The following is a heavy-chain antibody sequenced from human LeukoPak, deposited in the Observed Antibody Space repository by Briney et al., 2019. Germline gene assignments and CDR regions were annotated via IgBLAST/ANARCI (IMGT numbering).Heavy chain of an antibody. CDR1: GFTFDDYA. J-gene: IGHJ3*02. CDR2: ISWNSGSI. D-gene: IGHD3-9*01. Sequence: GGSLRLSCAASGFTFDDYAMHWVRQAPGKGLEWVSGISWNSGSIGYADSVKGRSTISRDNAKNSLYLQMNSLRAEDTALYYCAKATIGEVEAHAFDIWGQGTMVTVSS. CDR3: AKATIGEVEAHAFDI. V-gene: IGHV3-9*01.